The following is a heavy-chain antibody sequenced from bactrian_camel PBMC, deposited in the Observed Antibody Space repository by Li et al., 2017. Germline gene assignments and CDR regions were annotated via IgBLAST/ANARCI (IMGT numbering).Heavy chain of an antibody. D-gene: IGHD5*01. Sequence: QLVESGGGSVQAGESLTLSCAASGYTVNSLCMGWFRQAPGKEREGVGIIYNGGGITYYADSVKGRFTISQTTSNDTLALQMDNLQTEDTGTYYCGSLPGARGWCAALKSGGQGTQVTVS. CDR1: GYTVNSLC. V-gene: IGHV3S1*01. CDR2: IYNGGGIT. J-gene: IGHJ4*01.